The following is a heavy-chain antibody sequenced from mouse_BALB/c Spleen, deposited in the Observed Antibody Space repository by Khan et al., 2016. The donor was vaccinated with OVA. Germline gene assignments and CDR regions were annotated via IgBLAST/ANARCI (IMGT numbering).Heavy chain of an antibody. J-gene: IGHJ3*01. Sequence: QVQLKESGPELVRPGVSVKLSCKGSGYTFTDYAMPWVKQSHAKSLEWIGVISTHYGNVDSNQMFKGKATMTVDKSSNTAHLELARITSEAPAIYYCARGCGKDRFAYWGQGTLVTVSA. CDR2: ISTHYGNV. D-gene: IGHD1-1*02. CDR3: ARGCGKDRFAY. V-gene: IGHV1S137*01. CDR1: GYTFTDYA.